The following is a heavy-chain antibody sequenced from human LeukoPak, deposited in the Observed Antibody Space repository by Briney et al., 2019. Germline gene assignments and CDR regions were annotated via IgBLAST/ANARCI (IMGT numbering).Heavy chain of an antibody. J-gene: IGHJ4*02. CDR1: GYTFSSYD. D-gene: IGHD6-19*01. CDR3: ARKKPLAKIGVAGNFDY. CDR2: MNPNSGNT. V-gene: IGHV1-8*02. Sequence: GASVKASCKASGYTFSSYDINRGRRATGQRLEWMGWMNPNSGNTGYAQKFQGRLTMTRDTSISTAYMEVSRLRSDDTAVYYCARKKPLAKIGVAGNFDYWGQGTLVTVSS.